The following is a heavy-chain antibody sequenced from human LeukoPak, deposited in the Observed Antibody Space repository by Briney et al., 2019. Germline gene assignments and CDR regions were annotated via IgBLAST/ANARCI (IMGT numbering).Heavy chain of an antibody. CDR1: GFTFNKFA. CDR3: ARDQDHYFDY. V-gene: IGHV3-33*07. Sequence: QPGGSLRLSCEASGFTFNKFAMSWVRQAPGKGLEWVAVIWYDGSNKYYADSVKGRFTISRDNPKNTLYLQMNSLSAEDTAVYYCARDQDHYFDYWGQGTLVTVSS. CDR2: IWYDGSNK. J-gene: IGHJ4*02.